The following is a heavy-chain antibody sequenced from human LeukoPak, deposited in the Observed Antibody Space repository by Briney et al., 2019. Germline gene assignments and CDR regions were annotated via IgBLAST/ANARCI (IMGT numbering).Heavy chain of an antibody. CDR1: GFTFSSYW. V-gene: IGHV3-7*03. CDR2: IKQDGSEE. D-gene: IGHD5-18*01. CDR3: ASGYRTFDY. J-gene: IGHJ4*02. Sequence: GGSLRLSCAASGFTFSSYWMSWVRQAPGRGREWGANIKQDGSEEYYVDSVKGRFTISRDNANNTLYLQMSSLRAEDTAVYYCASGYRTFDYGGQGTLVTLSS.